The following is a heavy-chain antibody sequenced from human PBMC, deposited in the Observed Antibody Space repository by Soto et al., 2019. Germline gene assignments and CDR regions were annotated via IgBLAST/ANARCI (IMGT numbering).Heavy chain of an antibody. D-gene: IGHD4-17*01. CDR2: ISASYST. J-gene: IGHJ3*02. Sequence: GGSLRLSCAASGFTFNTYAMSWVRQAPGKGLEWVSAISASYSTYYADSVKGRFTISRDNSMNALYLQMNSLRIEDTAVYYCAHPRGYGVFDAYDIWGQGTMVTVSS. CDR3: AHPRGYGVFDAYDI. V-gene: IGHV3-23*01. CDR1: GFTFNTYA.